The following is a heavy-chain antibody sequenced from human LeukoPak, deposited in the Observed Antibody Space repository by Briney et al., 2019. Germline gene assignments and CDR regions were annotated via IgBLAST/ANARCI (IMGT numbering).Heavy chain of an antibody. D-gene: IGHD3-22*01. CDR1: GGTFSSYA. CDR3: ARDYYDSSGYSPFDY. V-gene: IGHV1-69*01. Sequence: SVKVSCKASGGTFSSYAISWVRQAPGQGLEWMGGIIPIFGTANYAQKFQGRVTITADESTSTAYMELSSLRSEDTAVYYCARDYYDSSGYSPFDYWGQGTLVTVSS. J-gene: IGHJ4*02. CDR2: IIPIFGTA.